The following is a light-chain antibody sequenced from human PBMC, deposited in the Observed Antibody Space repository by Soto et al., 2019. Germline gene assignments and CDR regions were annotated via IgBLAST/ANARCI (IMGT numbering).Light chain of an antibody. CDR2: DTS. J-gene: IGKJ3*01. V-gene: IGKV3-20*01. Sequence: EIVLTQSPGTLSLSPGERATLSCRASQSVSSSYLAWYQQKPGQAPRLLIYDTSDRATGIPDRCSASWSGTDFTLTISRLEPEDFAVYYCQHYGTSALFGPGTKVDIK. CDR1: QSVSSSY. CDR3: QHYGTSAL.